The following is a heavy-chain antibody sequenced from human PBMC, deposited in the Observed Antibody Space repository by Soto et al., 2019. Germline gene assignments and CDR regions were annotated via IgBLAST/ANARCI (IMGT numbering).Heavy chain of an antibody. CDR1: GDTFSNYA. CDR3: SAWYRALAVSTTPGAY. D-gene: IGHD1-7*01. V-gene: IGHV1-69*01. J-gene: IGHJ4*02. CDR2: IIPVFGTA. Sequence: QVQLVQSGAEVKKPGSSVTVSCKASGDTFSNYAISWVRQAPGPGLEWMGGIIPVFGTANYPQKFRGRVTITADGSTRTAYMELSSLTSGDTAVYYCSAWYRALAVSTTPGAYWGQGTLITVSS.